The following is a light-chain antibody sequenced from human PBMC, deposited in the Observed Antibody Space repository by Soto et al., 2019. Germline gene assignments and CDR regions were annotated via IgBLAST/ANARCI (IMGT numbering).Light chain of an antibody. J-gene: IGKJ4*01. CDR2: AAS. CDR1: QDISSW. Sequence: DIQMTQSPSSVSASVGDRVTITCRASQDISSWVAWYQQKPGKAPKLLISAASSLQSGVPRRFSGSGSGTDFTLVISSLQAEDFATYFCQQGDSFPFTFGGGNKVDIK. V-gene: IGKV1-12*01. CDR3: QQGDSFPFT.